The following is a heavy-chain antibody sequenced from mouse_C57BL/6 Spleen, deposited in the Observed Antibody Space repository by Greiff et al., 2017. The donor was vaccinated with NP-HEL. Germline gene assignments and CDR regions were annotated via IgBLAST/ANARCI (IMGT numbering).Heavy chain of an antibody. CDR3: ARSDYSNYFYAMDY. CDR1: GYAFSSYW. V-gene: IGHV1-80*01. D-gene: IGHD2-5*01. CDR2: IYPGDGDT. Sequence: QVHVKQSGAELVKPGASVKISCKASGYAFSSYWMNWVKQRPGKGLEWIGQIYPGDGDTNYNGKFKGKATLTADKSSSTAYMQLSSLTSEDSAVYFCARSDYSNYFYAMDYWGQGTSVTVSS. J-gene: IGHJ4*01.